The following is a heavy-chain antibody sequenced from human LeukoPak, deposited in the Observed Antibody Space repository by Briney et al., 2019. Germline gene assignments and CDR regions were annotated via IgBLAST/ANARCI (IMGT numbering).Heavy chain of an antibody. CDR3: ARDEGITMIPHAFDI. D-gene: IGHD3-22*01. V-gene: IGHV4-34*01. Sequence: PSETLSLTCAVYGGSFSGYYWSWIRQPPGKGLEWIGEINRSGSTNYNPSLKSRVTISVDTSKNQFSLKLSSVTAADTAVYYCARDEGITMIPHAFDIWGQGTMVTVSS. CDR1: GGSFSGYY. CDR2: INRSGST. J-gene: IGHJ3*02.